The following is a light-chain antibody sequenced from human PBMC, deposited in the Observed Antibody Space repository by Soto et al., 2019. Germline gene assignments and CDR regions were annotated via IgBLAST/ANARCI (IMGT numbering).Light chain of an antibody. CDR3: AAWDDSLSGLYV. CDR1: SSNIGSNY. V-gene: IGLV1-47*01. J-gene: IGLJ1*01. Sequence: QSVLTQPPSASGTPGQRVTISCSGSSSNIGSNYVYWYQQLPGTAPKLLIYRNNQRPSGVPDRFSGSKSGTSASLAISGLRSEDEADYYCAAWDDSLSGLYVFGTGTQLPS. CDR2: RNN.